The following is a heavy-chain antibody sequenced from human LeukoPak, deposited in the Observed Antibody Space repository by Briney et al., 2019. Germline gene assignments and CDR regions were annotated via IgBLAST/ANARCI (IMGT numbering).Heavy chain of an antibody. CDR1: GGTFSSSA. V-gene: IGHV1-69*05. CDR3: ARGRDYSSPTWDY. D-gene: IGHD6-13*01. CDR2: IIPIVGTA. J-gene: IGHJ4*02. Sequence: GSSVKVSCKASGGTFSSSAISWVRQAPGQGLEWMGRIIPIVGTANYAQKFQGRVTMITDESTSTAYMELSRVRSEDTAVYYCARGRDYSSPTWDYWRQATLVTVSS.